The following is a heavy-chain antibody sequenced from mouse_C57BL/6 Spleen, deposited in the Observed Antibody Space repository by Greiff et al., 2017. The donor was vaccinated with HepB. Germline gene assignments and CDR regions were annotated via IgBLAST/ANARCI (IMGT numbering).Heavy chain of an antibody. CDR1: GFRFNTYA. CDR2: IRSKSNNYAT. V-gene: IGHV10-1*01. Sequence: EVKLMESGGGLVQPKGSLKLSCAASGFRFNTYAMNWVRQAPGKGLEWVARIRSKSNNYATYYADSVKDRFTISRDDSESMLYLQMNNLKTEDTAMYYCVSGNYFDYWGQGTTLTVSS. CDR3: VSGNYFDY. D-gene: IGHD1-1*01. J-gene: IGHJ2*01.